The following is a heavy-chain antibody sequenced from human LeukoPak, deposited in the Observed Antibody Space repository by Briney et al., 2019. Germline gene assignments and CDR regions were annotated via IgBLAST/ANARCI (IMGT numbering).Heavy chain of an antibody. J-gene: IGHJ3*02. V-gene: IGHV1-69*04. CDR1: GGTFSSYA. CDR3: ARARDYYDSSGYSLLVAFDI. D-gene: IGHD3-22*01. Sequence: SVKVSCKASGGTFSSYAISWVRQAPGQGLEWMGRIIPIFGIANYAQKFQGRVTITADKSTGTAYMELSSLRSEDTAVYYCARARDYYDSSGYSLLVAFDIWGQGTMVTVSS. CDR2: IIPIFGIA.